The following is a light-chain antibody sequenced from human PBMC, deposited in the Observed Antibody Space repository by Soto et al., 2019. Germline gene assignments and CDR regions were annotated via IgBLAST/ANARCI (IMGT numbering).Light chain of an antibody. Sequence: ELVLTQSPGTLSLSQGERATLSCRASQSVSNNYLAWYQQKPGQAPRLLIYGASNRATGIPDRFSGSGSGTDFTLTISSLQSEDFAVYYCQQYNNWPPITFGQGTRLEIK. CDR2: GAS. CDR3: QQYNNWPPIT. CDR1: QSVSNNY. V-gene: IGKV3-20*01. J-gene: IGKJ5*01.